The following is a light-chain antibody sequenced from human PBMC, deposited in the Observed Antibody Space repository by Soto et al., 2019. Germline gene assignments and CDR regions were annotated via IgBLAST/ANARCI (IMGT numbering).Light chain of an antibody. J-gene: IGKJ3*01. CDR3: QQSYSTPFT. Sequence: DIQMTQSPSSLSASVGDRVTITCRASQRISSYLNWYQQKPGKAPNLLIYAASRLQSGVPSRFSGSGSGTDFTLTISSLQPEDFATYHCQQSYSTPFTFGPGTKVDTK. V-gene: IGKV1-39*01. CDR1: QRISSY. CDR2: AAS.